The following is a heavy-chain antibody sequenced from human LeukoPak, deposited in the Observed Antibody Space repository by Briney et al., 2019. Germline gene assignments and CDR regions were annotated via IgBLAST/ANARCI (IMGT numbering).Heavy chain of an antibody. CDR1: GSTFSSYA. D-gene: IGHD3-10*01. CDR2: ISYDGSNK. V-gene: IGHV3-30-3*01. CDR3: ARDGEYYGSGSVDY. Sequence: PGGSLRLSCAASGSTFSSYAMHWVRQAPGKGLEWVAVISYDGSNKYYADSVKGRFTISRDNSKNTLYLQMNSLRAEDTAVYYCARDGEYYGSGSVDYWGQGTLVTVSS. J-gene: IGHJ4*02.